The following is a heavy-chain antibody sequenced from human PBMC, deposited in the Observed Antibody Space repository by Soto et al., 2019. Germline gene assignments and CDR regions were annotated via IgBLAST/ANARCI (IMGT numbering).Heavy chain of an antibody. CDR2: INPSGGST. V-gene: IGHV1-46*01. J-gene: IGHJ5*02. CDR3: ARDLGDYDDSSGYYYASNWFDP. D-gene: IGHD3-22*01. Sequence: QVQLVQSGAEVKKPGASVKVSCKASGYTFTSYYMHWVRQAPGQGLEWMGIINPSGGSTSYAQKFQGSVTMTRDTSTSTVYMELSSLRSEDTAVYYCARDLGDYDDSSGYYYASNWFDPWGQGTLVTVSS. CDR1: GYTFTSYY.